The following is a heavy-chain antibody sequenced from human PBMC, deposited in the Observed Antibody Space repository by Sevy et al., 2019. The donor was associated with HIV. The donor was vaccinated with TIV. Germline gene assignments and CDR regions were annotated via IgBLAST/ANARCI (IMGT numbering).Heavy chain of an antibody. CDR2: ISSSSIYI. CDR3: ARDSRSYYDSSGYFDAFDM. CDR1: GFTFSSYS. D-gene: IGHD3-22*01. Sequence: GGSLRLSCAASGFTFSSYSMNWVRQAPGKGLEWVSSISSSSIYIYYADSVKGRFTISRDNAKNSLYLQMNSLRAEDTAVYYCARDSRSYYDSSGYFDAFDMWGQRTMVTVSS. J-gene: IGHJ3*02. V-gene: IGHV3-21*01.